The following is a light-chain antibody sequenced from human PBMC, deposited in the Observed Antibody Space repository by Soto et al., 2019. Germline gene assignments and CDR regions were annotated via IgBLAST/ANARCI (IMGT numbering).Light chain of an antibody. CDR2: DAS. Sequence: DIQMPQSPSTLSASVGDRVTITCRASQSISRWLAWYQQKPGKAPNLLIFDASSLERGVPSRFSVSGSVTEFNLTISSPLPDDCATYYCQEYNSYWSFGQGTKVEI. CDR3: QEYNSYWS. J-gene: IGKJ1*01. V-gene: IGKV1-5*01. CDR1: QSISRW.